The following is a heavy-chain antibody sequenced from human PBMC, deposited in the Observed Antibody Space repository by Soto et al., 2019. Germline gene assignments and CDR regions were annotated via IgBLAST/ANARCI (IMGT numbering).Heavy chain of an antibody. Sequence: QVQLQESGPGLVKPSGTLSLTCAVSGDSXXXXXXXXXXRXXPGKGLEWIGEIYHSGATTYNPSLKSRATISVDPSNNHXXXKXXXXXXXXXXXXXXXXXXXXXXDYWGRGTLVTVAS. CDR2: IYHSGAT. J-gene: IGHJ4*02. CDR1: GDSXXXXXX. CDR3: XXXXXXXXDY. V-gene: IGHV4-4*02.